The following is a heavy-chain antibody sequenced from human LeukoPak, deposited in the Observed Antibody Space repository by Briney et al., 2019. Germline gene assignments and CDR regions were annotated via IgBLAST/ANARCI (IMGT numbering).Heavy chain of an antibody. CDR1: GGSISTYY. CDR3: AKVKADSGRFFFDF. Sequence: SETLSLTCTVSGGSISTYYWSWIRQPPGKGLEWIGYIYYTGSTNYNPPLKSRVTLSLDTSKNQFSLRLSSVTAADTAVYYCAKVKADSGRFFFDFWGQGTLVTVSS. J-gene: IGHJ4*02. V-gene: IGHV4-59*03. CDR2: IYYTGST. D-gene: IGHD1-26*01.